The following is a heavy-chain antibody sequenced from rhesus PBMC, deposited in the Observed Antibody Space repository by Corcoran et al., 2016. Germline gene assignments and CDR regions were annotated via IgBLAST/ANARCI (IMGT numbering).Heavy chain of an antibody. CDR2: IYGGSGST. CDR3: ARVDTAGTGWDY. V-gene: IGHV4S7*01. CDR1: GGSISGYYL. Sequence: QVQLQESGPGVVKPSETLSLTCAVSGGSISGYYLWSWIRQPPGKGLGWIGYIYGGSGSTSYNPSLNSRVIISIDTSKNPFSLKLSSVTAADTAVYYCARVDTAGTGWDYWGQGVLVTVSS. D-gene: IGHD5-24*01. J-gene: IGHJ4*01.